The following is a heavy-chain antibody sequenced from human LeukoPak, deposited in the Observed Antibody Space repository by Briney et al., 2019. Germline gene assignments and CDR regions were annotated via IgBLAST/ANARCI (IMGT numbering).Heavy chain of an antibody. CDR2: IKQDGSEK. V-gene: IGHV3-7*01. CDR1: GFTFSSYW. D-gene: IGHD5-18*01. Sequence: GGSLRLSCAASGFTFSSYWMTWIRQAPGKGLEWVANIKQDGSEKYYVDSVKGRFTICRDNAKNSLYLQMNSLRAEDTAVYYCARDTGGGYSCYDCWGQGTLVTVSS. J-gene: IGHJ4*02. CDR3: ARDTGGGYSCYDC.